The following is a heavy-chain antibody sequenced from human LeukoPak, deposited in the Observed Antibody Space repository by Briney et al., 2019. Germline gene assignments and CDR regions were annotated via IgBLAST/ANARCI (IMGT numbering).Heavy chain of an antibody. V-gene: IGHV4-38-2*02. CDR3: ARVSSSSTIGVDP. J-gene: IGHJ5*02. D-gene: IGHD6-6*01. CDR2: IYHSGSS. Sequence: NPSETLSLTCTVSGYSISSGYYWGWIRQPPGKGLEWIGYIYHSGSSYYNPSLKSRLTTSVDTSKNQFSLKLSSVTAADTAVYYCARVSSSSTIGVDPWGQGTLVTVSS. CDR1: GYSISSGYY.